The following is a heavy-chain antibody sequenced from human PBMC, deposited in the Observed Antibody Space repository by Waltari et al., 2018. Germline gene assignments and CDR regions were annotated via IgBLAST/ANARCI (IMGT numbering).Heavy chain of an antibody. V-gene: IGHV4-4*02. CDR3: ATSSFVAVLDS. J-gene: IGHJ4*02. D-gene: IGHD6-19*01. Sequence: QVQLQESGPGLVKPSGTLSLTCGVSRGSPSNFNLWNWIRQAPGKGLEWLGGIPRTGSSNYNPSLKSRLTMSVDKSNSQVSMKLKSLTAADTAVYYCATSSFVAVLDSWGQGTLVTVSS. CDR1: RGSPSNFNL. CDR2: IPRTGSS.